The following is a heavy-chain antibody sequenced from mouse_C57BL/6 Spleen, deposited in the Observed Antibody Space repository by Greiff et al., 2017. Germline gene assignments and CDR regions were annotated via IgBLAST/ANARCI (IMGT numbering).Heavy chain of an antibody. D-gene: IGHD1-1*01. CDR2: IYPGSGST. V-gene: IGHV1-55*01. CDR3: AREGNGVVAPDY. CDR1: GYTFTSYW. Sequence: QVQLQQPGAELVKPGASVKMSCKASGYTFTSYWITWVKQRPGQGLEWIGDIYPGSGSTNYNEKFKSKATLTVDTSSSTAYMQLSSLTSEDSAVYYGAREGNGVVAPDYWGQGTTLTVSS. J-gene: IGHJ2*01.